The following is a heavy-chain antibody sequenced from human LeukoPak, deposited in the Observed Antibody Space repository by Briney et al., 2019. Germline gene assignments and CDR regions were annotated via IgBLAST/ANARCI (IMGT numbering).Heavy chain of an antibody. CDR3: ARDSKEGAHY. V-gene: IGHV1-69*13. CDR1: EGTFSSYA. CDR2: IIPIFGTA. J-gene: IGHJ4*02. Sequence: AASVKVSCKASEGTFSSYAISWVRQAPGQGLEWMGGIIPIFGTANYAQKFQGRVTITADESTSTAYMELSSLRSEDTAVYYCARDSKEGAHYWGQGTLVTVSS. D-gene: IGHD1-26*01.